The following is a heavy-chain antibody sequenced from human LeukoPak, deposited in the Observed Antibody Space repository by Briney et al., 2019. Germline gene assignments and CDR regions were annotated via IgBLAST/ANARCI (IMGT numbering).Heavy chain of an antibody. Sequence: GGSLRLSCAASGFTFSRYWMTWVRQAPGKGLEWAANIKQDGSENYYVDSVKGRFTISRDNAKNSLYLQMNSLRAEDTAVYYCTTQGYDYESGTLLMDVWGKGTTVTISS. CDR1: GFTFSRYW. J-gene: IGHJ6*04. CDR3: TTQGYDYESGTLLMDV. D-gene: IGHD3-10*01. CDR2: IKQDGSEN. V-gene: IGHV3-7*01.